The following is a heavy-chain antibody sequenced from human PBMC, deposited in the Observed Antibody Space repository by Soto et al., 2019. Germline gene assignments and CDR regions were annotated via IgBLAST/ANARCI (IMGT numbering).Heavy chain of an antibody. CDR1: GGSFSGYY. D-gene: IGHD2-15*01. J-gene: IGHJ4*02. Sequence: SETLSLTCAVYGGSFSGYYWSWIRQPPGKGLEWIGEINHSGSTNYNPSLKSRVTISVDTSKNQFSLKLSSVTAADTAVYYCARITCSGGSCYSPQFDYWGQGTLVTVSS. CDR2: INHSGST. CDR3: ARITCSGGSCYSPQFDY. V-gene: IGHV4-34*01.